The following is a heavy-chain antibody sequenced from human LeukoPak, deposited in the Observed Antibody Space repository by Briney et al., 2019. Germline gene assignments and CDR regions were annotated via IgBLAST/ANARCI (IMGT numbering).Heavy chain of an antibody. CDR3: GTYYYDSSGHYYFDY. J-gene: IGHJ4*02. D-gene: IGHD3-22*01. V-gene: IGHV4-59*01. Sequence: SEPLSLTCTVSGGSISSYYWSWIRLPPGKGLEWIGYIYYSGSTNYNPSLKSRVTISVDTSKNQFSLKLSSVTAADTAVYYCGTYYYDSSGHYYFDYWGQGTLVTVSS. CDR1: GGSISSYY. CDR2: IYYSGST.